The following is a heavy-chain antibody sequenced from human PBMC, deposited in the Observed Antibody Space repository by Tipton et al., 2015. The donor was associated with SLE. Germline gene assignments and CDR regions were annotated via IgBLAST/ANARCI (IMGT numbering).Heavy chain of an antibody. D-gene: IGHD3-16*01. V-gene: IGHV3-48*01. Sequence: SLRLSCAASGFTFSSYAMSWVRQAPGKGLEWVSYISSSGSTIYYADSVKGRFTISRDNSKNTLYLQMNSLRAEDTAVYYCARDVRRGGGYYYYYMDVWGKGTTVTVSS. CDR3: ARDVRRGGGYYYYYMDV. CDR1: GFTFSSYA. J-gene: IGHJ6*03. CDR2: ISSSGSTI.